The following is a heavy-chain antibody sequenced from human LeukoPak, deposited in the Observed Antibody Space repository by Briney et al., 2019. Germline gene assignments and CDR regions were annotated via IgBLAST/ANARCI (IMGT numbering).Heavy chain of an antibody. J-gene: IGHJ4*02. CDR1: GFTFSSYA. CDR2: FSGGGGSP. Sequence: GGSPRLSCAASGFTFSSYAMSWVRQAPGKGLEWVSGFSGGGGSPDYADSVKGRFTISRDNSKNTLYLQMNSLRAEDTAIYYCAKGKVVPATIYDYWGQGTLVTVSS. D-gene: IGHD2-2*02. V-gene: IGHV3-23*01. CDR3: AKGKVVPATIYDY.